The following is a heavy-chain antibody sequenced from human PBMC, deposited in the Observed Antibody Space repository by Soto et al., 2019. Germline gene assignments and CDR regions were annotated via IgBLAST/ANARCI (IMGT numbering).Heavy chain of an antibody. CDR1: GGSFSGYY. V-gene: IGHV4-34*01. J-gene: IGHJ6*02. Sequence: ASETLSLTCAVYGGSFSGYYWSWIRQPPGKGLEWIGEINHSGSTNYNPSLKSRVTISVDTSKNQFSLKLSSVTAADTAVYYCARMSIAARRGYYYGMDVWGQGTTVTVSS. D-gene: IGHD6-6*01. CDR2: INHSGST. CDR3: ARMSIAARRGYYYGMDV.